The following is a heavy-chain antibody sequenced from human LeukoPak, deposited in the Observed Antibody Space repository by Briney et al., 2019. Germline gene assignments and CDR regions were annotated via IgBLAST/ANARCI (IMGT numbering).Heavy chain of an antibody. Sequence: GGTLRLSCAASGFTFSTYGMSWVRQAPGKGLEWVSAISSRGGTTYYADSVKGRFTISRDNSKNTLYLQMNSLRAEDTAVYYCAKCYYDILTGSAEDAFDIWGQGTMVTVSS. J-gene: IGHJ3*02. D-gene: IGHD3-9*01. CDR3: AKCYYDILTGSAEDAFDI. CDR2: ISSRGGTT. V-gene: IGHV3-23*01. CDR1: GFTFSTYG.